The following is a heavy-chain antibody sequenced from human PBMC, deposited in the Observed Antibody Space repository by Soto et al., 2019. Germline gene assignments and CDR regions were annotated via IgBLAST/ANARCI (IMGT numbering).Heavy chain of an antibody. J-gene: IGHJ6*02. Sequence: GASLKISCKGSGYSFTSYWISWVRQMPVKGLEWMGRIDPSDSYTNYSPSFQGHVTISADKSISTAYLQWSSLKASDTAMYYCARLDIVVVPAAPGGYYYGMDVWGQGTTVTVSS. V-gene: IGHV5-10-1*01. CDR1: GYSFTSYW. D-gene: IGHD2-2*01. CDR2: IDPSDSYT. CDR3: ARLDIVVVPAAPGGYYYGMDV.